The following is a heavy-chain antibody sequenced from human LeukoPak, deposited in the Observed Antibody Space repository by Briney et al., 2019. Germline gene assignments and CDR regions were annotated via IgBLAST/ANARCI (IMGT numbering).Heavy chain of an antibody. V-gene: IGHV3-9*01. D-gene: IGHD1-26*01. CDR1: GFNFNDYA. Sequence: GGSLRLSCAAYGFNFNDYAMHWVRQAPGKGLEWVSGISWHSGTIDYADSVKGRFTISRDNAKNSLYLQMNSLRAEDTALYYCSKSESGSYYRPLDYWGQGTLVTVSS. CDR3: SKSESGSYYRPLDY. CDR2: ISWHSGTI. J-gene: IGHJ4*02.